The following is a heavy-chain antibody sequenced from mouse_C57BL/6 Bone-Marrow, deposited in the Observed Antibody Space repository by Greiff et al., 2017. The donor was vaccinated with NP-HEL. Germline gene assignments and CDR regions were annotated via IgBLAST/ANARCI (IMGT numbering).Heavy chain of an antibody. CDR2: IDPENGDT. V-gene: IGHV14-4*01. J-gene: IGHJ2*01. CDR3: TTTTTVEGDY. Sequence: EVKLQQSGAELVRPGASVKLSCTASGFNIKDDYMHWVKQRPEQGLEWIGWIDPENGDTEYASKFQGKATITADTSSNTAYLQLSSLTSEDTAVYYCTTTTTVEGDYWGQGTTLTVSS. CDR1: GFNIKDDY. D-gene: IGHD1-1*01.